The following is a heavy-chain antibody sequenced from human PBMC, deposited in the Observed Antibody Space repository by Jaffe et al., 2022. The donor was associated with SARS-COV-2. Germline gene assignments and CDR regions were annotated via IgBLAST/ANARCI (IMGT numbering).Heavy chain of an antibody. CDR1: GFTVSSNY. J-gene: IGHJ6*02. CDR2: IYSGGST. CDR3: ARVPRGVVRGVIMDYYGMDV. V-gene: IGHV3-66*02. Sequence: EVQLVESGGGLVQPGGSLRLSCAASGFTVSSNYMSWVRQAPGKGLEWVSVIYSGGSTYYADSVKGRFTISRDNSKNTLYLQMNSLRAEDTAVYYCARVPRGVVRGVIMDYYGMDVWGQGTTVTVSS. D-gene: IGHD3-10*01.